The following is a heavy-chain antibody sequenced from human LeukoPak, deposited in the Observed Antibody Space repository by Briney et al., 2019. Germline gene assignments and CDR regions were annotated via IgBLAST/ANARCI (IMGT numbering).Heavy chain of an antibody. CDR1: GLSLNSFA. D-gene: IGHD4-17*01. CDR2: IPGGGGA. CDR3: AKGKGMVYQNYGFDR. V-gene: IGHV3-23*01. Sequence: LRLPRVACGLSLNSFAMTCVRQAPGKALEGVSVIPGGGGASPADSVKGRFTNSRDNSQETLYPQMTSLRPGDTAIYFWAKGKGMVYQNYGFDRWGPGTLVTVSS. J-gene: IGHJ4*02.